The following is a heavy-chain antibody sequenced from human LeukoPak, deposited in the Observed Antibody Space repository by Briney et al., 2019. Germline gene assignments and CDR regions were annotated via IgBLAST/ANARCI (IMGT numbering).Heavy chain of an antibody. CDR2: ISSSGSTI. J-gene: IGHJ5*01. CDR1: GITVSTNY. D-gene: IGHD1-1*01. Sequence: GGSLRLSCAASGITVSTNYMSWVRQAPGKGLEWVSYISSSGSTIYYADSVKGRLTISRDNAKNSLYLQLSSLGDEDTAVYYCARDCRLNCARQPGFDSWGQGTLVTVSS. V-gene: IGHV3-48*02. CDR3: ARDCRLNCARQPGFDS.